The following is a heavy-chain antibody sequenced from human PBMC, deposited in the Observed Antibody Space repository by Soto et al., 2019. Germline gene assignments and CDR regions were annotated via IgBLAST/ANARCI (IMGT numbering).Heavy chain of an antibody. V-gene: IGHV1-69*01. Sequence: QVQLVQSGAEVKKPGSSVKVSCKASGGTFSSYAISWVRQAPGLGLEWMGGIIPIFGTSNYAKKFQGRVTITAEESTSTAYMELSSLRSEVTAMYYCARHDSSGYYYPNYYYYGMDVWGQGTTVTVSS. D-gene: IGHD3-22*01. J-gene: IGHJ6*02. CDR2: IIPIFGTS. CDR3: ARHDSSGYYYPNYYYYGMDV. CDR1: GGTFSSYA.